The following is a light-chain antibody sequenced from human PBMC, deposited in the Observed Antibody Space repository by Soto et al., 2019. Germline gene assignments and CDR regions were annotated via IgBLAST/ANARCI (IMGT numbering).Light chain of an antibody. Sequence: EIVLTESAATMSLSPGERATLSCRASQSVSSSYLAWYQQKPGQAPRLLIYGASTRATGIPARFSGIGSGTEFTLTISSMQSEDFAVYYCQRYNNWPTFGQGTKVDIK. CDR2: GAS. V-gene: IGKV3-15*01. CDR1: QSVSSSY. CDR3: QRYNNWPT. J-gene: IGKJ1*01.